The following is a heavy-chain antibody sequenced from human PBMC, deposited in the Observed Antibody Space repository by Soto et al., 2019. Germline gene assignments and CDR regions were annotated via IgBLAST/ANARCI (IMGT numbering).Heavy chain of an antibody. V-gene: IGHV3-33*01. J-gene: IGHJ6*02. CDR2: IWYDGSNK. D-gene: IGHD3-22*01. CDR1: GFTFSSYG. Sequence: GGSLRLSCAASGFTFSSYGMHWVRQAPGKGLEWVAVIWYDGSNKYYADSVKGRFTISRDNSKNTLYLQMNSLRAEDTAVYYCARGDDSSGYYTALLYYYGMDVWGQGTTVTVSS. CDR3: ARGDDSSGYYTALLYYYGMDV.